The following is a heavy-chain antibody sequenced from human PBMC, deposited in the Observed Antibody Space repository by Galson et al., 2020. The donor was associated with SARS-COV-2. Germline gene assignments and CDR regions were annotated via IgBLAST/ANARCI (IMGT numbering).Heavy chain of an antibody. D-gene: IGHD6-6*01. Sequence: GGSLRLSCAASGFTFEDYAMHWVRQAPGKGLEWISGINWNSGNIAYADSVEGRFTISRDNAKNSLYLQMNSLRAEDTALYFCAKHTSDSSPCRYFDYWGQGTLVTVSS. CDR3: AKHTSDSSPCRYFDY. J-gene: IGHJ4*02. CDR2: INWNSGNI. CDR1: GFTFEDYA. V-gene: IGHV3-9*01.